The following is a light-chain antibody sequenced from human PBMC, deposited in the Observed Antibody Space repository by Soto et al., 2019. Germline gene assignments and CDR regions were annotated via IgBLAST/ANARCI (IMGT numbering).Light chain of an antibody. CDR3: LQDINYPWT. Sequence: DILLTQSPSSLSASVGDRVTITCRASQGINTDLAWYQQKPGKAPKSLIYSASSLQRGVPSRFSGSGSGTEFTLTVSSLQPEDFATYYCLQDINYPWTFGQGTKVDIK. CDR2: SAS. V-gene: IGKV1-9*01. J-gene: IGKJ1*01. CDR1: QGINTD.